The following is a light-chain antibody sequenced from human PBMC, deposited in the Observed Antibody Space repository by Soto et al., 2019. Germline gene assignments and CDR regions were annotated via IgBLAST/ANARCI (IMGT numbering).Light chain of an antibody. J-gene: IGKJ4*01. CDR2: GAS. CDR1: QSVSSN. Sequence: EIVMTQSPATLSVSPGERATLSCRSSQSVSSNLAWYQQKPGQAPTLLIYGASTRATGIPARFSGSGSGTEFTLTSSRLQSEEFAVYYCQQYNNWLTFGGGTKVEIK. CDR3: QQYNNWLT. V-gene: IGKV3-15*01.